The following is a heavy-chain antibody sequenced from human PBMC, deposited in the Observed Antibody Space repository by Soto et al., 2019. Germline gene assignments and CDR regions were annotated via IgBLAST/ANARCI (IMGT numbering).Heavy chain of an antibody. CDR2: INHSGST. V-gene: IGHV4-34*01. CDR3: AREEYSSSSEVNY. Sequence: SETLSLTCAVYGGSFSGYYWSWIRQPPGKGLEWIGEINHSGSTNYNPSLKSRVTISVDTSKNQFSLKLSSVTAADTAVYYCAREEYSSSSEVNYWGQGTLVTVS. J-gene: IGHJ4*02. D-gene: IGHD6-6*01. CDR1: GGSFSGYY.